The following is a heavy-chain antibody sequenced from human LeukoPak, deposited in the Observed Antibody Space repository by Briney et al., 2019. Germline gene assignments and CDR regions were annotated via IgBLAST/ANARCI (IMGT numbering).Heavy chain of an antibody. D-gene: IGHD3-22*01. CDR2: ICSGGST. V-gene: IGHV3-53*01. CDR3: ARGWYYYDSSGNAFDI. Sequence: GGSLRLSCAASGFTVSSNYMSWVRQAPGKGLEWVSVICSGGSTYYADSVKGRFTISRDNSKNTLYLQMSSLRAEDTAVYYCARGWYYYDSSGNAFDIWGQGTMVTVSS. CDR1: GFTVSSNY. J-gene: IGHJ3*02.